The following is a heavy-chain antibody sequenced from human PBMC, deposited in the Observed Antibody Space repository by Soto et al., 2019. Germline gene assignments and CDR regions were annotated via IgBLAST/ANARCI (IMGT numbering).Heavy chain of an antibody. CDR3: AREGNDILTGYYKTHYYYGMDV. CDR1: GFTFGSYE. D-gene: IGHD3-9*01. CDR2: ISSSGSTI. V-gene: IGHV3-48*03. Sequence: GGSLRLSCAASGFTFGSYEMNWVRQAPGKGLEWVSYISSSGSTIYYADSVKGRFTISRDNAKNSLYLQMNSLRAEDTAVYYCAREGNDILTGYYKTHYYYGMDVWGQGTTVTVSS. J-gene: IGHJ6*02.